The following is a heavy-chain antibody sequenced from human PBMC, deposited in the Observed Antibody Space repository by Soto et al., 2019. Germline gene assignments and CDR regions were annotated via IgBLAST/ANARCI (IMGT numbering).Heavy chain of an antibody. J-gene: IGHJ4*02. CDR2: IWYDGSNK. CDR3: AREALEGAPFDY. CDR1: GFTFSSYG. D-gene: IGHD1-26*01. V-gene: IGHV3-33*01. Sequence: GGSLRLSCAASGFTFSSYGMHWVRQAPGKGLEWVAVIWYDGSNKYYADSVKGRFTISRDNSKNTLYLQMNSLRAEDTAVYYCAREALEGAPFDYWGQGTPVPVSS.